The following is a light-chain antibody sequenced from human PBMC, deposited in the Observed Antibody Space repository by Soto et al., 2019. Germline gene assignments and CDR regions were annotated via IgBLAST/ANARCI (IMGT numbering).Light chain of an antibody. CDR3: SSFTSSSTVV. CDR1: SSDIGDYNY. V-gene: IGLV2-14*01. CDR2: EVS. J-gene: IGLJ2*01. Sequence: QSVLTHPASVSGSPGQSITISCTGTSSDIGDYNYVSWYQQHPGKAPKLMIYEVSNRPSGVSNRFSGSKSGNTASLTISGLQAEDEADYYCSSFTSSSTVVFGGGTKLTVL.